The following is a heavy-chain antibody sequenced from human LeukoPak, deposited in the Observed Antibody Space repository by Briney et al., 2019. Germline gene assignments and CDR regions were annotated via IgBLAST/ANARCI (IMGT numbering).Heavy chain of an antibody. J-gene: IGHJ4*02. CDR2: ISTSGGST. Sequence: PGGSLRLSCAASGFTFSSYSMNWVRQAPGKGLEWVSYISTSGGSTYYADSVKGRFTISRDNAKNSLYLQMNNLRAEDTAVYFCASRSDYWGQGTLVTVSS. V-gene: IGHV3-48*04. CDR3: ASRSDY. CDR1: GFTFSSYS.